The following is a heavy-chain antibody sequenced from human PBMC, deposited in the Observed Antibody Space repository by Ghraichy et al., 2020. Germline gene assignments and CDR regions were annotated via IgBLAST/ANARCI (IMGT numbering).Heavy chain of an antibody. CDR1: GYILNEVS. J-gene: IGHJ4*02. D-gene: IGHD2-8*01. CDR3: ATNRGRFLYYFQY. CDR2: FDPEEGKT. V-gene: IGHV1-24*01. Sequence: ASVKVSCKVSGYILNEVSIHWVRQGPGEVFEWMGGFDPEEGKTVYAQKFQGRVTMTEDASTNTVYMELSSLRSEDTAVYFCATNRGRFLYYFQYWGRGTLVTVSS.